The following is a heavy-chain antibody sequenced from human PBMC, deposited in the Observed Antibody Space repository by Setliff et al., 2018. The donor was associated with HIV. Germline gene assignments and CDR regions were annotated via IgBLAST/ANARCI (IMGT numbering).Heavy chain of an antibody. J-gene: IGHJ4*02. CDR1: GFSFSIYG. V-gene: IGHV3-30*18. D-gene: IGHD2-15*01. Sequence: GGSLRLSCAASGFSFSIYGMHWVRQAPGKGLEWVAGISYDERNKLYSDSAKGRFTVSRDNSKNTLYVQLNSLRPEDTAMYYCAKGTYCSGGNCYSGFLDYWGQGTLVTVSS. CDR2: ISYDERNK. CDR3: AKGTYCSGGNCYSGFLDY.